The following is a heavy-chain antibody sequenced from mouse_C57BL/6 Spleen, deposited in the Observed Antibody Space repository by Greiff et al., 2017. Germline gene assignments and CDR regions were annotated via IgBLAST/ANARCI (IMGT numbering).Heavy chain of an antibody. J-gene: IGHJ4*01. CDR1: GYTFTDYY. Sequence: EVQLQQSGPVLVKPGASVKMSCKASGYTFTDYYMNWVKQSHGKSLEWIGVINPYNGGTSYNQKFKGKATLTVDKSSSTAYMELNSLTSEDSAVYYCARGGDDYMTEGPYYAMDYWGQGTSVTVSS. D-gene: IGHD2-13*01. CDR2: INPYNGGT. V-gene: IGHV1-19*01. CDR3: ARGGDDYMTEGPYYAMDY.